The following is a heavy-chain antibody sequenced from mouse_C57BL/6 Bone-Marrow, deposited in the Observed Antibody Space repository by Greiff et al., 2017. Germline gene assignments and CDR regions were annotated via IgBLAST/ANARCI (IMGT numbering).Heavy chain of an antibody. J-gene: IGHJ2*01. CDR2: IYWDDDK. Sequence: QVTLKESGPGILQSSQTLSLTCSFSGFSLSTSGMGVSWIRQPSGKGLEWLAHIYWDDDKRYNPSLKSRLTISKDTSRNQVFLKITSVDTADTATYYCARQSTMVTTSYFDYWGQGTTLTVSS. V-gene: IGHV8-12*01. CDR1: GFSLSTSGMG. D-gene: IGHD2-2*01. CDR3: ARQSTMVTTSYFDY.